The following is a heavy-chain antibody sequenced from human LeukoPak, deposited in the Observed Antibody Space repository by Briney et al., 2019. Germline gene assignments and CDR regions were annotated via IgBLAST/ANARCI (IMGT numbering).Heavy chain of an antibody. D-gene: IGHD3-3*01. J-gene: IGHJ4*02. V-gene: IGHV1-18*01. CDR1: GYTFTNYG. CDR3: ARGPSYYDFHH. Sequence: ASVKVSCKASGYTFTNYGITWVRQAPGQGLEWMGWITPNGGDTDYAQKFQGRVTLTTDTSTSTVYMELSGLRSEDTAIYYCARGPSYYDFHHWGQGTLVTVSS. CDR2: ITPNGGDT.